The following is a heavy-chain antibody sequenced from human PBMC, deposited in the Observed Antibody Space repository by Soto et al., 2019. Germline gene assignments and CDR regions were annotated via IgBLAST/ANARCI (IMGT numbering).Heavy chain of an antibody. D-gene: IGHD2-2*01. V-gene: IGHV4-30-4*01. Sequence: ASETLSLTCTVSNASITSGDYYWGWIRQPPGKGLEWIGYIYATGSTYYNPSLKSRLTISIDTSKNQFSLELNSVTTADTAVYYCARVTFCSSNRCYPYNWFDPWGQGTLVTVSS. CDR2: IYATGST. CDR3: ARVTFCSSNRCYPYNWFDP. CDR1: NASITSGDYY. J-gene: IGHJ5*02.